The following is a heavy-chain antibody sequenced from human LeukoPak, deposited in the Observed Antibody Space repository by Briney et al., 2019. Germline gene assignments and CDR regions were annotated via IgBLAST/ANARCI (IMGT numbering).Heavy chain of an antibody. Sequence: PSETLSLTCAVYGGSFSSYYWSWIRQSPGKGLEWIAEINHRGDTNYNPSVKSRVTISVDTSKNQFSLKVTSLTAADTAVYFYARGPTISETGYFDYWGQGTLVTVSS. CDR1: GGSFSSYY. D-gene: IGHD1-1*01. V-gene: IGHV4-34*01. J-gene: IGHJ4*03. CDR2: INHRGDT. CDR3: ARGPTISETGYFDY.